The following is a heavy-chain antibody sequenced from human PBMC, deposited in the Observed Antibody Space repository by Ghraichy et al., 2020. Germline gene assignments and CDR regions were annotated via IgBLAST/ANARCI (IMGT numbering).Heavy chain of an antibody. V-gene: IGHV3-9*01. D-gene: IGHD2-15*01. CDR3: AKGGGSGTKYAIDI. CDR2: ISWNSVFI. CDR1: GFTFDDYA. Sequence: GGSLRLSCVASGFTFDDYAMHWVRQAPGKGLEWVAGISWNSVFIGYADSVKGRFNSSRDNAKNSLYLQMSSLTIDDTALYYCAKGGGSGTKYAIDIWGQGTLVSVSS. J-gene: IGHJ3*02.